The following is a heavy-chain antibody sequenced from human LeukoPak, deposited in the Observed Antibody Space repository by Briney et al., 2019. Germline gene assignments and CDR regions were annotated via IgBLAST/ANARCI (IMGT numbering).Heavy chain of an antibody. Sequence: KSGGSLRLSCAASGFTFSSYSMNWVRQAPGKGLEWVSSISSSSSYIYYADSVKGRFTISRDNAKNSLYLQMSSLKTEDTALYYCAKDIGIALRGATFENWGQGTLVTVSS. CDR3: AKDIGIALRGATFEN. J-gene: IGHJ4*02. CDR1: GFTFSSYS. V-gene: IGHV3-21*04. CDR2: ISSSSSYI. D-gene: IGHD3-10*01.